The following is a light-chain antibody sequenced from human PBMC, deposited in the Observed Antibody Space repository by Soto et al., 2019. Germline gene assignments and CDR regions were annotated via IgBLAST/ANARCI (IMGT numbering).Light chain of an antibody. J-gene: IGKJ2*01. V-gene: IGKV4-1*01. CDR1: QTILHNSNKKNY. Sequence: DIVMTQSPDSLAVSLGERATFNCNSSQTILHNSNKKNYLAWYQQKPGQSPKLLLYWASTRESGVPDRFSGSGSGTDFTLTISRLEPEDFAVYYCQQYGRSPHTFGQGTKLEIK. CDR3: QQYGRSPHT. CDR2: WAS.